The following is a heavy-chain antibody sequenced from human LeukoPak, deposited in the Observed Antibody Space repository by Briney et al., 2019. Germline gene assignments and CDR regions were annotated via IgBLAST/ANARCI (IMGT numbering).Heavy chain of an antibody. J-gene: IGHJ4*02. Sequence: AGSLRLSCAASGFAFNSYTMNWVRQAPGKGLEWVSTISGGSDYTNYADSVKGRFTISRDNSKNTLYLQMNSLRAEDTALYYCAKGEVGYCSSASCYLVYWGQGTLVTVSS. CDR1: GFAFNSYT. V-gene: IGHV3-23*01. CDR2: ISGGSDYT. CDR3: AKGEVGYCSSASCYLVY. D-gene: IGHD2-2*01.